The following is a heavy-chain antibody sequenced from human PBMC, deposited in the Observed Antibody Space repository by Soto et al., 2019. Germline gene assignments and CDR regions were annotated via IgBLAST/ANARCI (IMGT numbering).Heavy chain of an antibody. J-gene: IGHJ4*02. D-gene: IGHD3-3*01. CDR1: GFTFDNYA. V-gene: IGHV3-9*01. CDR3: AKSLKIFGLATTRSGPLDS. CDR2: ISWNSGNI. Sequence: EVHLMESGGGWVQPGRSLRLSCAASGFTFDNYAMHWVRQAPGKGLEWVSGISWNSGNIGYADSVKGRFTIARDNAKTSLYLEMNSLRAEDTALYYCAKSLKIFGLATTRSGPLDSWRQGALVTVSS.